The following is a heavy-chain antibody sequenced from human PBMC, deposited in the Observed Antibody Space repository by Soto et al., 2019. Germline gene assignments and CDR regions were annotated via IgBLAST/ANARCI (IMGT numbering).Heavy chain of an antibody. CDR3: ARGYLYCTSSSCYTFDN. Sequence: ASVKVSCKASGYTVADYAIHWVRQAPGQRLEWMGWINAGYNNTRYSQNFQGRVTITSDTSAGTAYMELSRLRSEDTAFYYCARGYLYCTSSSCYTFDNWGQGTLVTVSS. J-gene: IGHJ4*02. V-gene: IGHV1-3*01. D-gene: IGHD2-2*02. CDR2: INAGYNNT. CDR1: GYTVADYA.